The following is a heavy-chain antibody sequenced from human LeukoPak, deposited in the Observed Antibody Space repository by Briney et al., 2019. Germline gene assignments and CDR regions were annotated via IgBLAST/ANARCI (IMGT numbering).Heavy chain of an antibody. V-gene: IGHV4-59*01. CDR3: ARALYGDYTLGMDV. CDR2: NHYSGNT. Sequence: SETLSLTCTVSGGSISSYYWSWIRQPPGKGLEWIGNNHYSGNTNYNPSLKSRVTISVDTSKKQFSLKLSSVTAADTAVYYCARALYGDYTLGMDVWGQGTTVTVSS. J-gene: IGHJ6*02. CDR1: GGSISSYY. D-gene: IGHD4-17*01.